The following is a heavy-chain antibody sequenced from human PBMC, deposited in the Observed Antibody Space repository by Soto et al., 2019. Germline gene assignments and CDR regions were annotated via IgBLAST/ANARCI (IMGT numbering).Heavy chain of an antibody. CDR3: ARGFLTGDLDYFDY. CDR1: GGSISSSNW. Sequence: PSETLSLTCAVSGGSISSSNWWSWVRQPPGKGLEWIGEIYHSGSTNYNPSLKGRVTISVDKSKNQFSLKLSSVTAADTAVYYCARGFLTGDLDYFDYWGQGTLVTVSS. CDR2: IYHSGST. V-gene: IGHV4-4*02. J-gene: IGHJ4*02. D-gene: IGHD7-27*01.